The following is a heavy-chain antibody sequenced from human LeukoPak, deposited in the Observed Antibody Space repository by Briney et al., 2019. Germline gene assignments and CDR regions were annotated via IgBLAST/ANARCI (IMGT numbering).Heavy chain of an antibody. CDR3: ASGAVRHIVVVTAIPETFDY. Sequence: SVKVSCKASGGTSSSYAISWVRQAPGEGVEWMGRIIPIFGTANYAQKFQGRVTIPTDESTRTAYMELSSLRSEDTAVYYCASGAVRHIVVVTAIPETFDYWGQGTLVTVSS. D-gene: IGHD2-21*02. CDR2: IIPIFGTA. CDR1: GGTSSSYA. V-gene: IGHV1-69*05. J-gene: IGHJ4*02.